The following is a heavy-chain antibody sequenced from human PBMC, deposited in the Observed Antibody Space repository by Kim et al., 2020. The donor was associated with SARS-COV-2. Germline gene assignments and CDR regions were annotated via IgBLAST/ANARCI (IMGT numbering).Heavy chain of an antibody. V-gene: IGHV5-51*01. J-gene: IGHJ4*02. CDR1: GYSFTSYW. Sequence: GESLKISCKGSGYSFTSYWIGWVRQMPGKGLEWMGIIYPGDSDTRYSPSFQGQVTISADKSISTAYLQWSSLKASDTAMYYCARQAEEGSGWARDFDYWGQGTLVTVSS. D-gene: IGHD6-19*01. CDR2: IYPGDSDT. CDR3: ARQAEEGSGWARDFDY.